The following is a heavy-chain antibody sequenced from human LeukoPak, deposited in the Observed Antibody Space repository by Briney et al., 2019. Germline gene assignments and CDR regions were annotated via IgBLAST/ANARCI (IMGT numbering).Heavy chain of an antibody. D-gene: IGHD5-24*01. J-gene: IGHJ4*02. CDR3: AKDGARDGYNYPDY. Sequence: GGSLRLSCAASTFTFSSYTMNWVRQAPGTGLEWVSSISSSGSYIYYADSLKGRFTISRDKSKNTLYLQMNSLRAEDTAVYYCAKDGARDGYNYPDYWGQGTLVTVSS. CDR2: ISSSGSYI. CDR1: TFTFSSYT. V-gene: IGHV3-21*04.